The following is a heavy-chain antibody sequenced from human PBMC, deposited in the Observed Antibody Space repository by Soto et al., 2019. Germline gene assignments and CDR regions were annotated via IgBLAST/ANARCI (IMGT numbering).Heavy chain of an antibody. CDR3: ARVRSGYDILTGPGDYYMDV. CDR2: TYYRSKWYN. J-gene: IGHJ6*03. Sequence: SQTLSLTCAISGDSVSSNSAAWNWIRQSPSRGLEWLGRTYYRSKWYNDYAVSVKSRITINPDTSKNQFSLQLNSVTPEDTAVYYCARVRSGYDILTGPGDYYMDVWGKGTTVTVSS. CDR1: GDSVSSNSAA. V-gene: IGHV6-1*01. D-gene: IGHD3-9*01.